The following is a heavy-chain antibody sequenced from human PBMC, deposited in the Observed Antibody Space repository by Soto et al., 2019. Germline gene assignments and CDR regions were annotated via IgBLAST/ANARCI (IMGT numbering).Heavy chain of an antibody. J-gene: IGHJ3*02. CDR3: AKLLSATASWDGFDI. Sequence: EVQLLESGGGLVQPGGSLRLSCATSGFTFGNYAMSWVRQTPGKGLEWVSGITAGGGFTNYADPVKGRFTISRDNSWNTLYLQLTSLRTEDTAVYYCAKLLSATASWDGFDIWGQGTMVTVSS. CDR1: GFTFGNYA. D-gene: IGHD2-21*02. V-gene: IGHV3-23*01. CDR2: ITAGGGFT.